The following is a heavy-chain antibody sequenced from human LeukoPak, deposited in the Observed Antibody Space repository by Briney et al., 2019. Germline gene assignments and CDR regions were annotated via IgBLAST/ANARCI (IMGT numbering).Heavy chain of an antibody. Sequence: SETLSLTCTVSGGSISSYNWSWIRQPLGKGLEWIGYIYYSGSTNYNPSLKSRVTISVDTSKNQFSLKLSSVTAADTAVYYCARAPLDPRGYSGYDHYYYYGMDVWGQGTTVTVSS. D-gene: IGHD5-12*01. CDR1: GGSISSYN. V-gene: IGHV4-59*01. CDR3: ARAPLDPRGYSGYDHYYYYGMDV. CDR2: IYYSGST. J-gene: IGHJ6*02.